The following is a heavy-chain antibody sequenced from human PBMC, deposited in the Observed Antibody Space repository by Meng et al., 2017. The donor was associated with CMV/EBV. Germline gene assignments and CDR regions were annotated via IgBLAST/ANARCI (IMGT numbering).Heavy chain of an antibody. CDR2: IKQDGSEK. CDR1: GFTFSSYW. V-gene: IGHV3-7*03. D-gene: IGHD1-26*01. CDR3: AKDNDLVGATTGAFDI. Sequence: LSLTGAASGFTFSSYWMSWVRQAPGKGLEWVANIKQDGSEKYYVDSVKGRFTISRDNAKNSLYLQMNSLRAEDTALYYCAKDNDLVGATTGAFDIWGQGTMVTVSS. J-gene: IGHJ3*02.